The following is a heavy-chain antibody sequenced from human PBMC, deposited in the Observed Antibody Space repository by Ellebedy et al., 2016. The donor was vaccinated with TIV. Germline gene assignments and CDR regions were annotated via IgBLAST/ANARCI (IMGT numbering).Heavy chain of an antibody. CDR2: IWYDGSNK. CDR1: GVTFSSYG. CDR3: ARGGLEPFDD. D-gene: IGHD3-16*01. V-gene: IGHV3-33*01. Sequence: GESLKISCAASGVTFSSYGMHWVRQAPGKGLEWVAVIWYDGSNKYYADSVKGRFTISRDNAKNTLYLRMNSLTADDTAIYFCARGGLEPFDDWGQGTLVTVSS. J-gene: IGHJ4*02.